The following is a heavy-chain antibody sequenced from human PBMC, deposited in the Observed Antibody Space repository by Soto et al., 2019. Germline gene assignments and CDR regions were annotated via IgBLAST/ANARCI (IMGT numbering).Heavy chain of an antibody. V-gene: IGHV1-2*02. CDR3: AREPATAKPEGVDF. Sequence: KVSCKASGYTFSDYYIHWVRQAPGQGLEWMGWINPNSGGTKYAPKFQGGVTMARDTSITTAYMELSRLRSGDTAVYYCAREPATAKPEGVDFWGQGTLVTVSS. D-gene: IGHD1-1*01. J-gene: IGHJ4*02. CDR2: INPNSGGT. CDR1: GYTFSDYY.